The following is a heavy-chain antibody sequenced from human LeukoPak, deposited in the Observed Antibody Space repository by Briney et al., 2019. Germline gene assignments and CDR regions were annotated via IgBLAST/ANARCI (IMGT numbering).Heavy chain of an antibody. CDR2: IYYSGST. CDR3: ARPNSGYYYGMDV. J-gene: IGHJ6*02. D-gene: IGHD3-10*01. Sequence: PSETLSLTCTDSGGSISSGGYYWSWIRQHPGKGLEWIGYIYYSGSTYYNPSLKSRVTISVDTSKNQFSLKLSSVTAADTAVYYCARPNSGYYYGMDVWGQGTTVTVSS. CDR1: GGSISSGGYY. V-gene: IGHV4-31*03.